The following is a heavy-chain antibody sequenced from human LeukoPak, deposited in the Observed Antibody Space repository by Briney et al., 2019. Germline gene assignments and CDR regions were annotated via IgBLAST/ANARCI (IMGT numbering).Heavy chain of an antibody. CDR2: ISAYNGNT. J-gene: IGHJ6*02. Sequence: ALVKVSCKASGYTFTSYGISWVRQAPGQGLEWMGWISAYNGNTNYAQKLQGRVTMTTDTSTSTAYMELRSLRSDDTAVYYCARFVGYCSGGSCYSVALYYYYGMDVWGQGTTVTVSS. D-gene: IGHD2-15*01. V-gene: IGHV1-18*01. CDR3: ARFVGYCSGGSCYSVALYYYYGMDV. CDR1: GYTFTSYG.